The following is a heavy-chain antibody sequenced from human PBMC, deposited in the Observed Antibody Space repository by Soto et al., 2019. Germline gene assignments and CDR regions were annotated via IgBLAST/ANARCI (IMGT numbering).Heavy chain of an antibody. CDR1: GYTFTGYY. D-gene: IGHD6-19*01. CDR3: ARSVDSSGEGLAFDI. Sequence: ASVKVSCKASGYTFTGYYMHWVRQAPGQGLEWMGWINPNSGGTNYAQKFQGWVTMTRDTSISTAYMELSRLRSDDTAVYYCARSVDSSGEGLAFDIWGQGTMVTVSS. J-gene: IGHJ3*02. V-gene: IGHV1-2*04. CDR2: INPNSGGT.